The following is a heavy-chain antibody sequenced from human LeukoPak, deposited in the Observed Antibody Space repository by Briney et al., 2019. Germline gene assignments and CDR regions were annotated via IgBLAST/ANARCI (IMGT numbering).Heavy chain of an antibody. CDR3: ARSDYFDY. J-gene: IGHJ4*02. Sequence: QPGGSLRLSCAASGFTLSSYWMHWVRQAPGKGLVRVSHINSDGTTTTYADSVKGRFTISRDNAKNTLYLQMNSLRAEDTAVYYCARSDYFDYWGQGTLVTVSS. CDR1: GFTLSSYW. V-gene: IGHV3-74*01. CDR2: INSDGTTT.